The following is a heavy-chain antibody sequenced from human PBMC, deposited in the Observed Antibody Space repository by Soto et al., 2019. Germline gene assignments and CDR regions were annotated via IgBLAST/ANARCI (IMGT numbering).Heavy chain of an antibody. CDR3: ARDTVDTAMVTSPFGY. Sequence: SVKVSCKASGGTFSSYAISWVRQAPGQGLEWMGGIIPIFGTANYAQKFQGRVTITADESTSTAYMELSSLRSEDTAVYYCARDTVDTAMVTSPFGYWGQGTLVTVSS. CDR2: IIPIFGTA. J-gene: IGHJ4*02. CDR1: GGTFSSYA. V-gene: IGHV1-69*13. D-gene: IGHD5-18*01.